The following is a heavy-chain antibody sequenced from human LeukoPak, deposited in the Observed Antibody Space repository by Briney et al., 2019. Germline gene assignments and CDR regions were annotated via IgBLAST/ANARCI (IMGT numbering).Heavy chain of an antibody. V-gene: IGHV4-61*02. CDR1: GGSISSGSYY. Sequence: SETLSLTCTVSGGSISSGSYYWSWIRQPAGRGLEWIGRIYTSGSTNYNPSLKSRVTISVDTYKNQFSLKLSSVTAADPAVYYCARRTGYNNWFDPWGQGTLVTVSS. CDR3: ARRTGYNNWFDP. D-gene: IGHD5-18*01. J-gene: IGHJ5*02. CDR2: IYTSGST.